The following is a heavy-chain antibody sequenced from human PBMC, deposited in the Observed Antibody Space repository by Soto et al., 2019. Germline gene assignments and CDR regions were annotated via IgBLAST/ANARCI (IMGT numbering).Heavy chain of an antibody. Sequence: SQTLSLTCVISGDSVSSNSAAWNWIRQSPSRGLEWLGRTYYRSKWYNDYAVSVKSRITINPDTSKNQFSLQLNSVTPEDTAVYYCARAAGNGPFYYYYYYGMDVWGQGTTVTVSS. D-gene: IGHD6-13*01. V-gene: IGHV6-1*01. J-gene: IGHJ6*02. CDR1: GDSVSSNSAA. CDR3: ARAAGNGPFYYYYYYGMDV. CDR2: TYYRSKWYN.